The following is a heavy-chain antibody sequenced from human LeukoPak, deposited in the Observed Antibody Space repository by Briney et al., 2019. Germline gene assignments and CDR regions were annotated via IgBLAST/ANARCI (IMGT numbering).Heavy chain of an antibody. CDR1: GYTFTSYY. CDR2: INPGGGST. Sequence: ASVKVSCKASGYTFTSYYMHWVRQAPGQGLEWMGIINPGGGSTSYAQKFQGRVTVTRDTSTSTVYMELSSLRSEDTAVCYCARDQEAFDYWGQGTLVTVSS. CDR3: ARDQEAFDY. J-gene: IGHJ4*02. V-gene: IGHV1-46*01.